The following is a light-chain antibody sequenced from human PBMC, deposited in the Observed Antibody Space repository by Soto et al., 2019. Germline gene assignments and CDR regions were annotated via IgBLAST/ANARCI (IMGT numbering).Light chain of an antibody. CDR1: SGHSNYA. Sequence: QPVLTQSPSASASLGASVKLTCTLSSGHSNYAIAWHQQQSEKGPRYLMKLNSDDSHSKGDGIPDRFSGSSSGAKRYLTISSLQSEDEADYYCQTWGSGIVVFGGGTQLTVL. CDR3: QTWGSGIVV. J-gene: IGLJ2*01. V-gene: IGLV4-69*01. CDR2: LNSDDSH.